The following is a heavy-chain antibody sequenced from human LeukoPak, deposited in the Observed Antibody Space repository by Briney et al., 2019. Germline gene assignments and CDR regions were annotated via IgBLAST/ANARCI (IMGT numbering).Heavy chain of an antibody. Sequence: GGSLRLSCAASGFTFSSYGMHGVRQAPGKGLEGVAVISYDGSNKYYADSVKGRFTISRDNSKNTLYLQMNSLRAEDTAVYYCAKDPYGSGSYYISLQYYFDYWGQGTLVTVSS. CDR1: GFTFSSYG. CDR2: ISYDGSNK. V-gene: IGHV3-30*18. CDR3: AKDPYGSGSYYISLQYYFDY. J-gene: IGHJ4*02. D-gene: IGHD3-10*01.